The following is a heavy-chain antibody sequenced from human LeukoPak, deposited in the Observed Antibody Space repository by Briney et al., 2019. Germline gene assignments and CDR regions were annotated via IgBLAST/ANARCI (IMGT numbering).Heavy chain of an antibody. J-gene: IGHJ4*02. CDR1: GVTFSGYY. CDR2: INHSGST. D-gene: IGHD6-13*01. CDR3: ARGGIAAALRTFYYFDY. Sequence: SETLTLTCAVSGVTFSGYYWSWIRQPPGKGLEWIGEINHSGSTNYNPSLKSRVTISVDTSKNQFSLKLSSVTAADTAVYYCARGGIAAALRTFYYFDYWGQGTLVTVSS. V-gene: IGHV4-34*01.